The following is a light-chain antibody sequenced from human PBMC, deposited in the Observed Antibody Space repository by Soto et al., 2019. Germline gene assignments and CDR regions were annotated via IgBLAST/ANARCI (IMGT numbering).Light chain of an antibody. J-gene: IGKJ5*01. CDR2: DAS. V-gene: IGKV1-33*01. CDR3: QQYDDLPIT. Sequence: DIQMTQSPSSLFASVGDRVTITCQASQDISDFLNWYYQKPGKAPKVLIYDASKLQPGVPSRFSGRRSGTDFIFTISDLQPDDSGMYYCQQYDDLPITFGQGTRLEIK. CDR1: QDISDF.